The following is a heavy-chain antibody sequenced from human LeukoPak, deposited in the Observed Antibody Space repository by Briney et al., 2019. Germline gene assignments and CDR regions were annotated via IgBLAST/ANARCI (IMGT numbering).Heavy chain of an antibody. D-gene: IGHD4-17*01. CDR3: TTASPYGDYVEYYFDY. Sequence: GGSLRLSCAASGFTFSNAWMSWVRQAPGKGLEWVGRIKSKTDGGTTDYAAPVKGRFTISRDDLKNTLYLQINSLKTEDTAVYYCTTASPYGDYVEYYFDYWGQGTLVTVSS. J-gene: IGHJ4*02. V-gene: IGHV3-15*01. CDR1: GFTFSNAW. CDR2: IKSKTDGGTT.